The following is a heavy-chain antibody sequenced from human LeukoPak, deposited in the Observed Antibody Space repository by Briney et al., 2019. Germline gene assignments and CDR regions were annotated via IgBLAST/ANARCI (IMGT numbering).Heavy chain of an antibody. J-gene: IGHJ3*02. V-gene: IGHV4-4*07. CDR1: GGSISSYY. CDR3: ARASKAKNYYVSPGAFDI. CDR2: IYTSGST. Sequence: PSETLSLTCAVSGGSISSYYWSWIRQPAGKGLEWIGRIYTSGSTNYNPSLKSRVTMSVDTSKNQFSLKLSSVTASDTAVYYCARASKAKNYYVSPGAFDIWGQGIMVTVSS. D-gene: IGHD3-10*02.